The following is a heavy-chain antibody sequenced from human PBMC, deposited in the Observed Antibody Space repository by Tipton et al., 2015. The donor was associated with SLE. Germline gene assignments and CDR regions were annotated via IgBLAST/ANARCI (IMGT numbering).Heavy chain of an antibody. J-gene: IGHJ4*02. CDR3: ARKWEDPGPVDY. Sequence: TLSLTCAVYGGSFSGYYWSWIRQSPGKGLEWIGEINYSGNTKYNPSLKSRVTISVDTTKNQFSLELSSVTAADTAVYYWARKWEDPGPVDYWGQGTLVTVSS. CDR1: GGSFSGYY. D-gene: IGHD1-26*01. V-gene: IGHV4-34*01. CDR2: INYSGNT.